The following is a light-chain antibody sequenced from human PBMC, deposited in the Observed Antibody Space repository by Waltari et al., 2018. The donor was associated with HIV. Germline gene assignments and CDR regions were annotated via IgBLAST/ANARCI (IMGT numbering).Light chain of an antibody. Sequence: QSALTQPASVSGPPGQSITISCTGTSDAIGGSNLVSWYQHHPGKAPRLIIFDVDKRPSGISDRFSGSKSGYTASLTISGLRTEDEADYFCCSKSTIYFGVLFGGGTTLTVL. CDR2: DVD. J-gene: IGLJ2*01. CDR3: CSKSTIYFGVL. V-gene: IGLV2-23*02. CDR1: SDAIGGSNL.